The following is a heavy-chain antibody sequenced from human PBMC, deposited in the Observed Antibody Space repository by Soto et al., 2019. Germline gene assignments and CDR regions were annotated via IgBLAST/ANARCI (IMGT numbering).Heavy chain of an antibody. CDR2: IIPIFGTA. D-gene: IGHD5-18*01. J-gene: IGHJ4*02. CDR3: ARDSQVQLWSIDY. V-gene: IGHV1-69*13. Sequence: SVKVSCKASGGTFSSYAISWVRQAPGQGLEWMGGIIPIFGTANYAQKFQGRVTITADESTSTAYMELSSLRSEDTAVYYCARDSQVQLWSIDYWGQGTLVTVSS. CDR1: GGTFSSYA.